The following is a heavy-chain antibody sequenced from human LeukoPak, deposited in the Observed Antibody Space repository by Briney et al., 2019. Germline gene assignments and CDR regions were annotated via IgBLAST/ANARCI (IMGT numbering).Heavy chain of an antibody. D-gene: IGHD6-13*01. CDR2: VYTSGST. CDR3: ARDSSSWQFDY. J-gene: IGHJ4*02. Sequence: SETLSLTCTVSGGSISSYYWSWIRQPAGKGLEWIGRVYTSGSTNYNPSLKRRVTMSVDTSKNQFSLKLSSVTAADTAVYYCARDSSSWQFDYWGQGTLVTVSS. CDR1: GGSISSYY. V-gene: IGHV4-4*07.